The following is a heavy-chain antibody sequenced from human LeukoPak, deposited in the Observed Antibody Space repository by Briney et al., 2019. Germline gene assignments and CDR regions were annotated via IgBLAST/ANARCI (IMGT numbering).Heavy chain of an antibody. CDR3: ARGDSSASNWFDP. CDR2: IYYSGST. J-gene: IGHJ5*02. V-gene: IGHV4-59*01. D-gene: IGHD3-22*01. CDR1: GGSISSYY. Sequence: PSETLSLTCTVSGGSISSYYWNWIRQPPGRGLEWIGYIYYSGSTNYNPSLKGRVTISVDTSKNQFSLKLTSVTAADTAVYYCARGDSSASNWFDPWGQGTLVTVSS.